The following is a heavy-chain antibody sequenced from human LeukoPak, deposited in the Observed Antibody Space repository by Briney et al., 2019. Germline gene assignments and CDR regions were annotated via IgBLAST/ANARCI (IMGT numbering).Heavy chain of an antibody. Sequence: SETLSLTCTVSGGSISSYYWSWIRQPPGKGLEWIGYIYYSGSTNYNPSLKSRVTISVDTSKNQFSLKLSSVTAADTAVYYCARDSITMVRGVFGAFDIWGQGAMSPSLQ. CDR1: GGSISSYY. CDR3: ARDSITMVRGVFGAFDI. V-gene: IGHV4-59*01. D-gene: IGHD3-10*01. J-gene: IGHJ3*02. CDR2: IYYSGST.